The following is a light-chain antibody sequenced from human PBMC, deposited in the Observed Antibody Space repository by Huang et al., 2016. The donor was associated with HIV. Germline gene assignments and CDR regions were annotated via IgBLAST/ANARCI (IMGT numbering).Light chain of an antibody. V-gene: IGKV1-33*01. Sequence: DIQMTQSPSSLSTFIGDKVTITCQASQDIGNYLNWYQQRPGKAPKLLIYDASSLETGVTSRFSGGGSRTTFTFTITNLSREDVATYYCQQYDGLPYTFGQGTLIEI. CDR2: DAS. CDR3: QQYDGLPYT. J-gene: IGKJ2*01. CDR1: QDIGNY.